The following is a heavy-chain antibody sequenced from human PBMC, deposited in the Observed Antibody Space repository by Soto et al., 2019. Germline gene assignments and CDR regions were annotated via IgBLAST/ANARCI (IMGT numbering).Heavy chain of an antibody. CDR2: ISYDGSNK. V-gene: IGHV3-30-3*01. CDR3: ARVVGGNDSLTGYTHYYYYGMDV. CDR1: GFTFSSYA. D-gene: IGHD3-9*01. J-gene: IGHJ6*02. Sequence: QVQLVESGGGVVQPGRSLRLSCAASGFTFSSYAMHWVRQAPGKGLEWVAVISYDGSNKYYADSVKGRFTISRDNSKNALDLQMNSLRAEDRAVYYCARVVGGNDSLTGYTHYYYYGMDVWGQGTTVTVSS.